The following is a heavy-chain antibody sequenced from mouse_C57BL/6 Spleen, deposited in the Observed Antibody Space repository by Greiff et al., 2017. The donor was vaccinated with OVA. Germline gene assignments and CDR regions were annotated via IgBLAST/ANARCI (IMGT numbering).Heavy chain of an antibody. CDR3: ARHYDSAY. V-gene: IGHV1-26*01. CDR2: INPNNGGT. Sequence: VQLQQSGPELVKPGASVKISCKASGYTFTDYYMNWVKQSHGKSLEWIGDINPNNGGTSYNQKFKGKATLTVDKSSSTAYMELRSLTSEDTAVYYCARHYDSAYWGQGTLVTVSA. J-gene: IGHJ3*01. CDR1: GYTFTDYY. D-gene: IGHD2-4*01.